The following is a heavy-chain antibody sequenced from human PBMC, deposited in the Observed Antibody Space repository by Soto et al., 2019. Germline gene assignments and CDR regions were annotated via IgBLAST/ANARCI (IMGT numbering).Heavy chain of an antibody. CDR2: ITGSGGST. V-gene: IGHV3-23*01. J-gene: IGHJ5*02. CDR3: AKDRSVDTRDWFDP. Sequence: GGALRLSGAASVFTFGTYAMNWVRQAPGKGLEWVSGITGSGGSTYYADSVKGRFTISRDNSKNTLYLQMNSLRADDTAVYYCAKDRSVDTRDWFDPWGQGTLVTVSS. CDR1: VFTFGTYA. D-gene: IGHD5-18*01.